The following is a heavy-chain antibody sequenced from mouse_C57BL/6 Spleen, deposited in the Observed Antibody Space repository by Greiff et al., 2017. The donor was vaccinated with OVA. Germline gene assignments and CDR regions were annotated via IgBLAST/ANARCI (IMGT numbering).Heavy chain of an antibody. CDR2: IYPGDGDT. CDR1: GYAFSSYW. V-gene: IGHV1-80*01. CDR3: ARWGTTVVAPDY. D-gene: IGHD1-1*01. J-gene: IGHJ2*01. Sequence: QVQLQQSGAELVKPGASVKISCKASGYAFSSYWMNWVKQRPGKGLEWIGQIYPGDGDTNYNGKFKGKATLTADKSSSTAYMQLSSLTSEDSAVYFCARWGTTVVAPDYWGQGTTLTVSS.